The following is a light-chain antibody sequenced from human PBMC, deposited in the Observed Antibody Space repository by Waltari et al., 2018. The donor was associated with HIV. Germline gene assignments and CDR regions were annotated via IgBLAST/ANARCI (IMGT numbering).Light chain of an antibody. J-gene: IGLJ1*01. Sequence: QSALTKPASVSGSPGQSITIPCPGTSNDVGRDDYFSCYQHHPGKATTLVIYEVTNRPSGISNRFSGSKSGNTASLTISGLQAEDEADYYCSSYVVNSTPYVFGSGTKVTVL. CDR2: EVT. CDR3: SSYVVNSTPYV. CDR1: SNDVGRDDY. V-gene: IGLV2-14*01.